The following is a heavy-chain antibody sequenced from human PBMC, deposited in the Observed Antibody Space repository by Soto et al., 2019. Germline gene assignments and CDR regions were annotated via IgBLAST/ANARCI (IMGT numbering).Heavy chain of an antibody. CDR2: ISAYNGNT. J-gene: IGHJ6*03. Sequence: ASVKVSCKASGYTFTSYGISWVRQAPGQGLEWMGWISAYNGNTNYAQKLQGRVTMTTDTSTSTAYMELRSLRSDDTAVYYWARDGDTIYDYIWGSYRKNRSYYYYMDVWGKGTTVTVSS. CDR1: GYTFTSYG. CDR3: ARDGDTIYDYIWGSYRKNRSYYYYMDV. D-gene: IGHD3-16*02. V-gene: IGHV1-18*01.